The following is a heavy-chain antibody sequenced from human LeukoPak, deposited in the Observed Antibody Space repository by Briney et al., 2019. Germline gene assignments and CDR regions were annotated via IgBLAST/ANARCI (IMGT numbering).Heavy chain of an antibody. CDR2: ISSNGGST. Sequence: GGSLRLSCAASGFTFSSYAMHWVRQAPGKGLEYVSAISSNGGSTYYANPVKGRFTISRDNSKNTLYLQMGSLRAEDMAVYYCAREKPPGVLGSWGQGTLVTVSS. CDR3: AREKPPGVLGS. J-gene: IGHJ4*02. CDR1: GFTFSSYA. D-gene: IGHD7-27*01. V-gene: IGHV3-64*01.